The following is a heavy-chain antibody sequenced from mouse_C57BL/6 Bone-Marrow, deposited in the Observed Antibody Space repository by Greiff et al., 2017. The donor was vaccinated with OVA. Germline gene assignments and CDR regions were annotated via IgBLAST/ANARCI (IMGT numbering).Heavy chain of an antibody. CDR1: GFTFSDYY. J-gene: IGHJ1*03. Sequence: EVQVVESEGGLVQPGSSLKLSCTASGFTFSDYYMAWVRQVPEKGLEWVANINYDGSSTYYLDSLKSRFIISRDNAKNILYLQMSSLKSEDTATYYCARGNRYFDVWGTGTTGTVSS. CDR3: ARGNRYFDV. V-gene: IGHV5-16*01. CDR2: INYDGSST.